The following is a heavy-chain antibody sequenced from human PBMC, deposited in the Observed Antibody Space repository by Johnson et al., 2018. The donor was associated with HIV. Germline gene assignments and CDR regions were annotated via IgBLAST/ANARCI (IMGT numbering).Heavy chain of an antibody. CDR1: GFTFSNAW. CDR3: TTDLIVVIPIGAFDV. D-gene: IGHD3-16*01. V-gene: IGHV3-15*01. Sequence: VQLVESGGGVVQPGRSLRLSCAASGFTFSNAWMSWVRQGPGQGLEWVGRIKSKTEGGTTDYAAPVKGRFTISRDDSKNTLFLQMNSLKIEDTAVYYCTTDLIVVIPIGAFDVWGQGTMVTVS. CDR2: IKSKTEGGTT. J-gene: IGHJ3*01.